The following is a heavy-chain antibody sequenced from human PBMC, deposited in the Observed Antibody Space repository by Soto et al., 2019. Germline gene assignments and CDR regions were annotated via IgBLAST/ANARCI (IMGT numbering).Heavy chain of an antibody. V-gene: IGHV4-30-4*01. Sequence: QVQLQESGPGLVKPSQTLSLTCTVSGGSISSGDYYWSWIRQPPGKGLEWIGYIYYSGSTYYNPSRKSRVTISVDTSKNQFSLKLSSVTAADTAVYYCASSPTWELLPNYGMDVWGQGTTVTVSS. CDR2: IYYSGST. D-gene: IGHD1-26*01. J-gene: IGHJ6*02. CDR1: GGSISSGDYY. CDR3: ASSPTWELLPNYGMDV.